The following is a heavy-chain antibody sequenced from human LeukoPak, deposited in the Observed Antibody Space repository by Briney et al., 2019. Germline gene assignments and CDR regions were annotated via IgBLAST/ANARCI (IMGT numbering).Heavy chain of an antibody. V-gene: IGHV4-39*01. CDR2: VYYSGST. D-gene: IGHD2-15*01. Sequence: SETLSLTSTVSGGSVSSSSYYWGWIRQPPGKGLEWIGSVYYSGSTYYNPSPKSRVTISVDTSKNQFPLKMSSVTAADTTLFSCARHRGGCSPSVFDSWGQGTLVTVSS. CDR3: ARHRGGCSPSVFDS. CDR1: GGSVSSSSYY. J-gene: IGHJ4*02.